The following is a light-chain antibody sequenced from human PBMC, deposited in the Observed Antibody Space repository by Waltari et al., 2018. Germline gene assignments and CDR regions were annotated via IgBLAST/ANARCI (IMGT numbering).Light chain of an antibody. CDR1: QSISSW. CDR2: KAS. V-gene: IGKV1-5*03. J-gene: IGKJ4*01. CDR3: QQYNSYPLT. Sequence: DIQMTQSPSTLSASVGDRVTITCRASQSISSWLAWYQQKPGTAPKLLIYKASSLESGVPSRFSGSGSGTEFTLTISSLQPDDFATYYCQQYNSYPLTCGGGTKVEIK.